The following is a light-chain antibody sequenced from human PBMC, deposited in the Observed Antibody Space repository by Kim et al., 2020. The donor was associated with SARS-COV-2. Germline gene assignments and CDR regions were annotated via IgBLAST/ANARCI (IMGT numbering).Light chain of an antibody. V-gene: IGKV1-39*01. CDR2: AAS. CDR1: QSISSY. Sequence: SASVGDRVTISCRASQSISSYLNWYQQKPGKAPELLIYAASSLQSGVPSRFSGSGSGTDFTLTISSLQPEDFATYYCQQSYSTLVPFGQGTKLEI. CDR3: QQSYSTLVP. J-gene: IGKJ2*01.